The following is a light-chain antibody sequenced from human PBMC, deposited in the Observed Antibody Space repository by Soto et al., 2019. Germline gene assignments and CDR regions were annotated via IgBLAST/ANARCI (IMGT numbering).Light chain of an antibody. CDR1: QSVSSSY. CDR3: QQYGSSPRT. V-gene: IGKV3-20*01. CDR2: GAS. J-gene: IGKJ1*01. Sequence: EIVLTHSPGTLSLSPGERATLSCRASQSVSSSYLAWYQQKPGQPPRLLIYGASSRATGIPDRFSGSGSGTDFTLTISRLEPEDFAVYYCQQYGSSPRTFGQGTKVDIK.